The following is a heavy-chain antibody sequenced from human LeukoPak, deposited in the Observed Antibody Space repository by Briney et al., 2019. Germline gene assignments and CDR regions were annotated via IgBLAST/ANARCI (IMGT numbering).Heavy chain of an antibody. V-gene: IGHV3-21*01. J-gene: IGHJ6*03. D-gene: IGHD2-2*02. CDR2: ISSSSSYI. CDR3: AKGCSSTSCYSNYYYYYMDV. Sequence: GGSLRLSCAASGFTFSSYSMNWVRQAPGKGLEWVSSISSSSSYIYYADSVKGRFTISRDNSKNTLFLQMNSLRAEDTAVYYCAKGCSSTSCYSNYYYYYMDVWGKGTTVTVSS. CDR1: GFTFSSYS.